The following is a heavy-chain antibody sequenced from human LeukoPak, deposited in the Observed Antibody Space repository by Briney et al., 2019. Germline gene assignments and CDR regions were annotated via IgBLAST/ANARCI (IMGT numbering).Heavy chain of an antibody. J-gene: IGHJ1*01. Sequence: GRSLRLSCAASGFTFSSYAMHWVRRAPGKGLEWVAVISHDGSNKYYADSVKGRFTISRDNSKNTLYLQMNSLRAEDTAVYYCARDRGVAGNAEYFQHWGQGTLVTVSS. CDR3: ARDRGVAGNAEYFQH. V-gene: IGHV3-30-3*01. D-gene: IGHD6-19*01. CDR2: ISHDGSNK. CDR1: GFTFSSYA.